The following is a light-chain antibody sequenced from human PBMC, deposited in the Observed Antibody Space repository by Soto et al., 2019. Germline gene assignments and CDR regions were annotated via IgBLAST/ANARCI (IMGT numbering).Light chain of an antibody. J-gene: IGLJ3*02. CDR2: DDT. CDR1: NIGSKS. CDR3: QVWDISSDHGV. V-gene: IGLV3-21*02. Sequence: SYELTQPPSVSVAPGQTARITCGGNNIGSKSVHWYQQKPGQAPVVVVYDDTDRPSGIPERFSGSNSGNTATLTISGVEVGDEADYYCQVWDISSDHGVFGGGTKFTVL.